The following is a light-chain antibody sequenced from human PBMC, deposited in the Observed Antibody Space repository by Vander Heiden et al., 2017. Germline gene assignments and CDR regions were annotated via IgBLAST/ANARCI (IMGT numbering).Light chain of an antibody. CDR3: QAYDSSLSGSEV. V-gene: IGLV1-40*01. Sequence: QSVLTQPPSVSGAPGPRVTISCTGSSSNIGAGYDVHWYQQLPGPAPKLLIYGNSNRHSGVPDRFSGSKSGTSASLAITGLQAEDEADYYCQAYDSSLSGSEVFGGGTKLTVL. CDR1: SSNIGAGYD. CDR2: GNS. J-gene: IGLJ3*02.